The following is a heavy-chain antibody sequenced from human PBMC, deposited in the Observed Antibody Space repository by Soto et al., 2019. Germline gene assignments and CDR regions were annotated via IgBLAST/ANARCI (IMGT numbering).Heavy chain of an antibody. Sequence: LRLSCAASGFTFSSYGMHWVRQAPGKGLEWVAVIWYDGSNKYYADSVKGRFTISRDNSKNTLYLQMNSLRAEDTAVYYCARGYSSSWYGAPFDYWGQGTLVTVSS. D-gene: IGHD6-13*01. CDR2: IWYDGSNK. V-gene: IGHV3-33*01. J-gene: IGHJ4*02. CDR3: ARGYSSSWYGAPFDY. CDR1: GFTFSSYG.